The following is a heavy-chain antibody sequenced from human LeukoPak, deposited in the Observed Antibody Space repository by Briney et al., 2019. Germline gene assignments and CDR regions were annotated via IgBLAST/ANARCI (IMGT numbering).Heavy chain of an antibody. Sequence: SETLSLTCAVYGGSFSGYYWSWIRQPPGKGLEWIGEINHSGSTNYNSSLKSRVTISVDTSKNQFSLKLSSVTAADTAVYYCARGSTYWYFDLWGRGTLVTVSS. CDR2: INHSGST. CDR1: GGSFSGYY. V-gene: IGHV4-34*01. J-gene: IGHJ2*01. CDR3: ARGSTYWYFDL.